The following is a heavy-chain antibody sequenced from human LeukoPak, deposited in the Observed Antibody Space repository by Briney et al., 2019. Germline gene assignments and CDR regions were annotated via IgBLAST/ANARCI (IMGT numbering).Heavy chain of an antibody. CDR3: ARNGGDYYGSGNFLPY. V-gene: IGHV1-18*01. Sequence: ASVKVSCKTSGYNFIIYGINWVRQAPGQGLEWMGWISAYNGDTNLLQKFQGRVTMTTDTSTRTAYMELRSLRSDDTAVYYCARNGGDYYGSGNFLPYWGQGTPVTVSS. CDR1: GYNFIIYG. CDR2: ISAYNGDT. D-gene: IGHD3-10*01. J-gene: IGHJ4*02.